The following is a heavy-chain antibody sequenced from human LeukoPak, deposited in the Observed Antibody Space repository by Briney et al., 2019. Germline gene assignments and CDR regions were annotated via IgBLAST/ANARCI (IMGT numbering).Heavy chain of an antibody. V-gene: IGHV4-34*01. CDR3: ASERTGKVARY. J-gene: IGHJ4*02. Sequence: SETLSLTCAVYGGSFSGYYWSWIRQPPGKGLEWIGEINHSGSTNYNPSLKSRVTISVDTSKNQFSLKLSSVTAADTAVYYCASERTGKVARYWGQGTLVTVSS. CDR1: GGSFSGYY. CDR2: INHSGST. D-gene: IGHD5-12*01.